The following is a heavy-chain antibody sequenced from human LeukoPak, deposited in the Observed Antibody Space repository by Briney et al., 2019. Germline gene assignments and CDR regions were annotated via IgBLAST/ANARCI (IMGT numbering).Heavy chain of an antibody. Sequence: ASVKVSCKASGYRFRDYYMHWVRQAPGQGLEWMGWINPNSGGTMYAQKFQGRVAMTRDTSINTAYMELSRLTSDDTAVYYCARDGDDNGDYVLGWFDPWGQGTLVTVSS. J-gene: IGHJ5*02. V-gene: IGHV1-2*02. CDR2: INPNSGGT. CDR1: GYRFRDYY. D-gene: IGHD4-17*01. CDR3: ARDGDDNGDYVLGWFDP.